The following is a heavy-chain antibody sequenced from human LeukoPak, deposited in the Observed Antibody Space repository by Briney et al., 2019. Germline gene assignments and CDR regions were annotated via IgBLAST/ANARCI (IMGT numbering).Heavy chain of an antibody. V-gene: IGHV3-48*03. CDR3: ARESIVESTDWFDP. CDR1: GFTFSIYE. Sequence: PGGSLRLSCAAPGFTFSIYEMNWVRQAPGKGLEWVSYISGSGNTIYYADSVKGRFTISRDNAKNSLYLQMNSLRAEDTAIYYCARESIVESTDWFDPWGQGTLVTVSS. J-gene: IGHJ5*02. D-gene: IGHD1-26*01. CDR2: ISGSGNTI.